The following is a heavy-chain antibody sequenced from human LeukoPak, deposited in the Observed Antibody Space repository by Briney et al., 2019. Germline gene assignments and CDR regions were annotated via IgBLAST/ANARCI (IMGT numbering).Heavy chain of an antibody. V-gene: IGHV3-53*01. CDR3: AKQVGYSSSSPFDY. J-gene: IGHJ4*02. CDR2: VVGTGGT. D-gene: IGHD6-13*01. Sequence: GGSLRLSCAASGFAVSSIYMGWVRQAPGKGLEWVSIVVGTGGTYYADSVRGRLILSRDNSKNTVYLQMNSLRAEDTAVYYCAKQVGYSSSSPFDYWGQGTLVTVSS. CDR1: GFAVSSIY.